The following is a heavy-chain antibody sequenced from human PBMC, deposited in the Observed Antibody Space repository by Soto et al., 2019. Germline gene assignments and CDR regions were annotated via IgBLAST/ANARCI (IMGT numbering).Heavy chain of an antibody. CDR3: ARRGGYPTIDY. Sequence: SETLSLTCNVSGASISSYNYWGWFRQPPGKGLEWIGSIIYSGSTYYNPSLKSRVTISVDTSKNQFSLKLSSVTAADTAVYYCARRGGYPTIDYWDQGTLVTVSS. CDR2: IIYSGST. J-gene: IGHJ4*02. CDR1: GASISSYNY. V-gene: IGHV4-39*01. D-gene: IGHD1-26*01.